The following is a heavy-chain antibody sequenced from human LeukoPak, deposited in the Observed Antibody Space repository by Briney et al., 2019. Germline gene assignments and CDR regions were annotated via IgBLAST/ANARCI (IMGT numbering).Heavy chain of an antibody. CDR2: IYYSGST. CDR3: ARQVDYYDSSGYYYLPSRKYFDY. CDR1: GGSISSSSYY. J-gene: IGHJ4*02. V-gene: IGHV4-39*01. Sequence: PSETMSLTCTVSGGSISSSSYYWGWIRQPPGKGLEWIGSIYYSGSTYYNPSLKSRVTISVDTSKNQFSLKLSSVTAADTAVYYCARQVDYYDSSGYYYLPSRKYFDYWGQGTLVTVSS. D-gene: IGHD3-22*01.